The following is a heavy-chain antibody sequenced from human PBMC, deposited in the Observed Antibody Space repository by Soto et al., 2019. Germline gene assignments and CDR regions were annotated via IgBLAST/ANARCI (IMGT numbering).Heavy chain of an antibody. D-gene: IGHD5-18*01. Sequence: QVQLVESGGGVVQPGRSLRLSCEASGFTFSYYGMHWVRQAPGKGLEWVAVIWYDGSKKFYADSVKGRFTISRDNSKNTLCLLMNSLRAEDTAVYYCARDRGRYGYYYGMDVWGQGTTVTVSS. V-gene: IGHV3-33*01. CDR1: GFTFSYYG. CDR2: IWYDGSKK. CDR3: ARDRGRYGYYYGMDV. J-gene: IGHJ6*02.